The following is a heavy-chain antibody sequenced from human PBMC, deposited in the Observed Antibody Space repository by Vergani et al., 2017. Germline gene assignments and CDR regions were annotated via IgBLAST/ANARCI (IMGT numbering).Heavy chain of an antibody. V-gene: IGHV3-30-3*01. CDR2: ISYDGSNK. Sequence: QVQLVESGGGVVQPGRSLRLSCAASGFTFSSYAMHWVRQAPGKGLEWVAVISYDGSNKYYADSVKGRFTISRDNSKTTLYLQMNSLRAEDTAVYYCARGXREAGAEYDYYYYYMDVWGKGTTVTVSS. CDR3: ARGXREAGAEYDYYYYYMDV. CDR1: GFTFSSYA. D-gene: IGHD6-6*01. J-gene: IGHJ6*03.